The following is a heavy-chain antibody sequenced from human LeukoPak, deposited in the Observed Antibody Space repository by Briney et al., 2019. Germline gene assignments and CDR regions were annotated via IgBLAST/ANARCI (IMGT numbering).Heavy chain of an antibody. V-gene: IGHV1-69*13. J-gene: IGHJ5*02. Sequence: ASVKVSCKASGGTFSSYAISWVRQAPGQGLEWMGGIIPIFGTANYAQKFQGRVTITADESTSTAYMEPSSLRSEDTAVYYCARGLLTAYGSGSYGDWFDPWGQGTLVTVSS. CDR2: IIPIFGTA. CDR1: GGTFSSYA. D-gene: IGHD3-10*01. CDR3: ARGLLTAYGSGSYGDWFDP.